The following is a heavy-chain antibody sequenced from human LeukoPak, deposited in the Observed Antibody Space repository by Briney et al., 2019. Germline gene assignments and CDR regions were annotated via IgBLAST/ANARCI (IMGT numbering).Heavy chain of an antibody. V-gene: IGHV3-11*01. CDR1: GFTFSDYY. CDR3: AREYYYDSSGYYYGY. J-gene: IGHJ4*02. CDR2: ISSSGSTI. D-gene: IGHD3-22*01. Sequence: PGGSLRLSCAASGFTFSDYYMSWIRQAPGKGLEWVLYISSSGSTIYYADSVKGRFTISRDNAKNSLYLQMNSLRAEDTAVYYCAREYYYDSSGYYYGYWGQGTLVTVSS.